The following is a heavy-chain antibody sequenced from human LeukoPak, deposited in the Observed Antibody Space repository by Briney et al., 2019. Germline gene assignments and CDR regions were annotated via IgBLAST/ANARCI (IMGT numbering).Heavy chain of an antibody. CDR1: GFTFSSHA. V-gene: IGHV3-9*01. Sequence: GGSLRLSCAASGFTFSSHAVYWVRQAPGKGLEWVSGISWNSGSIGYADSVKGRFTISRDNAKNSLYLQMNSLRAEDAALYYCAKGHSSSWYYFDYWGQGTLVTVSS. CDR2: ISWNSGSI. CDR3: AKGHSSSWYYFDY. D-gene: IGHD6-13*01. J-gene: IGHJ4*02.